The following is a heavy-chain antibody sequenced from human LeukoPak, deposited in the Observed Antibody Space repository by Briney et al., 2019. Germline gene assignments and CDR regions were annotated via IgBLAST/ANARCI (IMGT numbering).Heavy chain of an antibody. J-gene: IGHJ6*02. D-gene: IGHD3-9*01. CDR1: GYTFTSYD. CDR3: ARVGYDILTGFYYYYYGMDV. CDR2: MNPNSGNT. V-gene: IGHV1-8*01. Sequence: GASVKVSCKASGYTFTSYDINWVRQATGQGLEWMGWMNPNSGNTGYAQKFQGRVTMTRNTSISTAYMELSSLRSEDTAVYYCARVGYDILTGFYYYYYGMDVWGQGTTVTVSS.